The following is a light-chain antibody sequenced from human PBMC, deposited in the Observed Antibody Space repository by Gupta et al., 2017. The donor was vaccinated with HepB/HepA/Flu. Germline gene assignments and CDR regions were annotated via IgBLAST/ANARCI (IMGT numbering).Light chain of an antibody. Sequence: EHLLPLSPATLSLFPGERATLSCRASQSVSSYLAWYQQRPGQAPRLLIYDASNRATGIPARFSGSGSGTDFTLTISSLEPEDFAVYYCQHRSNWPPTFGQGTKVEIK. CDR3: QHRSNWPPT. V-gene: IGKV3-11*01. CDR1: QSVSSY. CDR2: DAS. J-gene: IGKJ1*01.